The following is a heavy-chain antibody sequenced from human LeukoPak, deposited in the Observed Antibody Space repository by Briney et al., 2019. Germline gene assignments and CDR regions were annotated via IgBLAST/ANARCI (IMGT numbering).Heavy chain of an antibody. CDR2: TCYRSKWYN. V-gene: IGHV6-1*01. Sequence: SRTLSLTCAISGDSVSSNSAAWNWIRQSPSRGLEWLGRTCYRSKWYNDYAVSVKSRITINPDTSKNQFSLQLNSVTPEDTAVYYCARDGGFGVPNHFDYWGQGTLVTVSS. CDR1: GDSVSSNSAA. CDR3: ARDGGFGVPNHFDY. D-gene: IGHD3-10*01. J-gene: IGHJ4*02.